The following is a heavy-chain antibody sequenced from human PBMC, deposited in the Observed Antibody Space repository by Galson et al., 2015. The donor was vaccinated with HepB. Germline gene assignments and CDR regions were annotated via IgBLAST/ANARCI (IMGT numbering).Heavy chain of an antibody. V-gene: IGHV1-3*01. CDR3: ATAYDSSGHWVDY. CDR1: GYTFTSYY. CDR2: INAGNGNT. J-gene: IGHJ4*02. Sequence: KVSCKASGYTFTSYYMHWVRQAPGQRLEWMGWINAGNGNTKYSQKFQGRVTITRDTSASTAYMELSSLRSEDTAVYYCATAYDSSGHWVDYWGQGTLVTVSS. D-gene: IGHD3-22*01.